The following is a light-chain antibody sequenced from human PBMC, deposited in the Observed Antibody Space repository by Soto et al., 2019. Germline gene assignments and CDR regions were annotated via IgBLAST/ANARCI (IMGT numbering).Light chain of an antibody. V-gene: IGLV2-14*01. CDR2: DVS. Sequence: QSVLTQPASVSGSPGQSITISCTGTSSDVGAYSYVSWYQQHPGKAPKLIIYDVSDRPSGISNRFSGSKSDNTASLTISGLQAEDEAEYYCSLYTSSRTYVFGTGTKVTVL. J-gene: IGLJ1*01. CDR1: SSDVGAYSY. CDR3: SLYTSSRTYV.